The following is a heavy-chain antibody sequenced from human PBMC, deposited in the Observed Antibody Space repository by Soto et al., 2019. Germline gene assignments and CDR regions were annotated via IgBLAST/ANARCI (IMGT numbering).Heavy chain of an antibody. Sequence: PSETLSLTCTVSGGSISSVGYYWSWIRQHPGKGLEWIGYIYYSGSTYYNPSLKSRVTISVDTSKNQFSLKLSSVTAADTAVYYCARDLQNSSSWHPYHYYGIDXWGQGTTVTVSX. V-gene: IGHV4-31*03. J-gene: IGHJ6*02. CDR2: IYYSGST. D-gene: IGHD6-13*01. CDR3: ARDLQNSSSWHPYHYYGIDX. CDR1: GGSISSVGYY.